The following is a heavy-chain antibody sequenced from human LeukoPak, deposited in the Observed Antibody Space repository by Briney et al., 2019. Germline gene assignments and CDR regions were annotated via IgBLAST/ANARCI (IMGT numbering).Heavy chain of an antibody. D-gene: IGHD2-15*01. V-gene: IGHV4-59*01. J-gene: IGHJ4*02. CDR1: GGSISSYY. CDR3: ARGAELPDY. Sequence: KPSETLSLTCTVSGGSISSYYWSWIRQPPGKGLEWIGYIYYSGSTKYNPSLKSRVTISVDTSKNQFSLKLTSVTAADTAVYYCARGAELPDYWGQGTLVTVSS. CDR2: IYYSGST.